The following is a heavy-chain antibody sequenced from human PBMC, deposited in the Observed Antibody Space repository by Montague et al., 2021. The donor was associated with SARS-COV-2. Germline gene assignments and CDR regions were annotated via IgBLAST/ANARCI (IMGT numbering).Heavy chain of an antibody. J-gene: IGHJ4*02. CDR2: IYYSGST. CDR1: GGSISSYY. CDR3: ARGFDY. V-gene: IGHV4-59*01. Sequence: SETLSLTCTVSGGSISSYYWSWIRQPPGKGLEWIGYIYYSGSTNYNPSLESRVTISVDTSKNQFSLKLSSVTAADTAVYYCARGFDYWGQGTLVTVSS.